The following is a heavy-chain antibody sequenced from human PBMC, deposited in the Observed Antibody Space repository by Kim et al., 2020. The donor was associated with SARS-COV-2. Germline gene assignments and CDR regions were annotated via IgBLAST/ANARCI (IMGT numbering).Heavy chain of an antibody. CDR2: ISYDGSNK. CDR3: ARGHTAMAHYYYYGMDV. Sequence: VGSLRLSCAASGFTFSSYTMHWVRQAPGKGLEWVAVISYDGSNKYYADSVKGRFTISRDNSKNTLYLQMSSLRAEDTAVYYCARGHTAMAHYYYYGMDV. CDR1: GFTFSSYT. V-gene: IGHV3-30*04. J-gene: IGHJ6*01. D-gene: IGHD5-18*01.